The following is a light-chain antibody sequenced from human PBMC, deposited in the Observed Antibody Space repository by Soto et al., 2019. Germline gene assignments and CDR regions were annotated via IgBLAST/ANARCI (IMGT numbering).Light chain of an antibody. CDR3: QQYDTSPLT. CDR2: GAS. V-gene: IGKV3-20*01. Sequence: EIVLTQSPGTLSLSPGVRATLSCRASQSVSSSYLAWYQQKPGQAPRLLIYGASSRATGIPDRFSGSGSGTDFTLTISRLEPEEFAVYYCQQYDTSPLTFGGGTNVEIK. J-gene: IGKJ4*01. CDR1: QSVSSSY.